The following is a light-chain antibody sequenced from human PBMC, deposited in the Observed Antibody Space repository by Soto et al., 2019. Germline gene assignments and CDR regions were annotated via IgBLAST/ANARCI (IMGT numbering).Light chain of an antibody. CDR3: QQYYRLPYT. CDR2: SAN. CDR1: QDISNF. J-gene: IGKJ2*01. V-gene: IGKV1-17*03. Sequence: DIQMTQSPSDMSSSVGDRVTITCRASQDISNFLVWFQQRPGKVPKRLMYSANRLESGVPSRFSGSGSGTEFTLTITSLQPEDVAVYYCQQYYRLPYTFGQGTKLEI.